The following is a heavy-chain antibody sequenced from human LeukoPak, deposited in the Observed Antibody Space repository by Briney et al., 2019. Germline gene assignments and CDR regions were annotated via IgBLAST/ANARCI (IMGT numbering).Heavy chain of an antibody. CDR1: GGSISSSNYY. Sequence: SETLSLPCTVSGGSISSSNYYWGWIRQPPGKGLEWIGTIYYCGSTYNNPSLRSRVTISVDTSKRQFSLKPISVTAADTAVYYCARVSCGGGSCYDSRGWFDPWGQGTLVTVSS. CDR3: ARVSCGGGSCYDSRGWFDP. D-gene: IGHD2-15*01. J-gene: IGHJ5*02. CDR2: IYYCGST. V-gene: IGHV4-39*07.